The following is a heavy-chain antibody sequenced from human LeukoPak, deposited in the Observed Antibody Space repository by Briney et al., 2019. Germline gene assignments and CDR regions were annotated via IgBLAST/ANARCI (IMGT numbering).Heavy chain of an antibody. V-gene: IGHV3-21*01. CDR1: GFTFSSYS. CDR2: ISSSSSYI. D-gene: IGHD3-10*01. CDR3: ARDMGLTGVGPEAGDY. Sequence: GGSLRLSCAASGFTFSSYSMNWVRQAPGKGLEWVSSISSSSSYIYYADSVKGRFTISRDNAKNSLYLQMNSLRAEDTAVYYCARDMGLTGVGPEAGDYWGQGTLVTVSS. J-gene: IGHJ4*02.